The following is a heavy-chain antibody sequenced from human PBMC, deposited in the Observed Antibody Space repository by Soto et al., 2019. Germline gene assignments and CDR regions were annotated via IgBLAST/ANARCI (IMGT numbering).Heavy chain of an antibody. J-gene: IGHJ4*02. D-gene: IGHD3-10*01. V-gene: IGHV3-21*06. CDR1: GFSFRSYY. CDR2: ISPSSSFL. Sequence: EVQLVESGGGLVKPGGSLRLSCAASGFSFRSYYLNWVRQAPGRGLEWVSSISPSSSFLSYADSVKGRFTISRDNAKSSVHLQMNSLRAEDTAVYFCARVGTDYGSGSPYYSDYWGQGTLVTASS. CDR3: ARVGTDYGSGSPYYSDY.